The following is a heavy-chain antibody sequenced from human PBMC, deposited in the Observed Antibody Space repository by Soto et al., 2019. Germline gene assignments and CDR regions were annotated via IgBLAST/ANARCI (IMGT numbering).Heavy chain of an antibody. D-gene: IGHD2-15*01. J-gene: IGHJ3*02. V-gene: IGHV1-8*01. CDR1: GYTXTSYD. Sequence: ASVKVSCKASGYTXTSYDINWVRQATGQGLEWMGWMNPNSGNTGYAQKFQGRVTMTRNTSISTAYMELSSLRSEDTAVYYCAREVDCSGGSCYSEAFDIWGQGTMVTVSS. CDR3: AREVDCSGGSCYSEAFDI. CDR2: MNPNSGNT.